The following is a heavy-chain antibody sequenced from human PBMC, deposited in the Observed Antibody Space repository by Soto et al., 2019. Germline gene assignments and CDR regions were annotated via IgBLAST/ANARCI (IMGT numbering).Heavy chain of an antibody. Sequence: PSETLSLTCAIYGGSFSGYYWSWIRQPPGKGLEWIGEINHSGSTNYNPSLKSRVTISVDTSKNQFSLKLSSVTAADTAVYYCARRDLDVGYCSGGSCHLLDYWGQGTLVTVS. D-gene: IGHD2-15*01. CDR1: GGSFSGYY. CDR3: ARRDLDVGYCSGGSCHLLDY. V-gene: IGHV4-34*01. CDR2: INHSGST. J-gene: IGHJ4*02.